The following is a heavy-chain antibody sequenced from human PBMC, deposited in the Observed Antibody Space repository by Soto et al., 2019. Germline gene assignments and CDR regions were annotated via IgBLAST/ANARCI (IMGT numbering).Heavy chain of an antibody. Sequence: EVQLVESGGGLVQPGGSLRVSCAASGFTFTSYWMSWVRQAPGKGLEWVANIKEDGSAKYYLDSVKGRFTISRDNAKNSLYLQMNSQRADDTAVYYCASEDFYRFDYWGQGNLVTVSS. CDR3: ASEDFYRFDY. J-gene: IGHJ4*02. V-gene: IGHV3-7*01. CDR1: GFTFTSYW. CDR2: IKEDGSAK.